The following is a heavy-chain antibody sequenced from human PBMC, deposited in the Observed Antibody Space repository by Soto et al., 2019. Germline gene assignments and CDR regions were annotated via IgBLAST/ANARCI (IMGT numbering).Heavy chain of an antibody. Sequence: QVQLQESGPGLVKPSETLSLTCSVSGGAISSYYWSWIRQPPGKGLEWIAYIYYSGTTNCNPSLKSRVAISVDTSKNQFSLKLNSVTAADTAVYYCARLNPAAGAQIFDHWGQGTLVTVSS. CDR3: ARLNPAAGAQIFDH. D-gene: IGHD6-13*01. CDR1: GGAISSYY. CDR2: IYYSGTT. J-gene: IGHJ4*02. V-gene: IGHV4-59*08.